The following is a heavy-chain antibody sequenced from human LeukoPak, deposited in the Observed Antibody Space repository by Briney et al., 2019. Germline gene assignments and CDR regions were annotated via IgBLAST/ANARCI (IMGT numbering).Heavy chain of an antibody. J-gene: IGHJ4*02. Sequence: GESLKISCKGTGYSFSTYWIVWVRQMPGKGLEWMGIINPGDTGSTYSPSFQGQVIISADMSISTAYLQWSSLKASDAAMYYCAVSPAAYYYGSGTYYWGQGTLVTVSS. CDR1: GYSFSTYW. D-gene: IGHD3-10*01. CDR2: INPGDTGS. V-gene: IGHV5-51*01. CDR3: AVSPAAYYYGSGTYY.